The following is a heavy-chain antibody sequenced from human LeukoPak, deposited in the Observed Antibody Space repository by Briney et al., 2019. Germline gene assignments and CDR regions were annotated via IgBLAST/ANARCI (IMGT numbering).Heavy chain of an antibody. Sequence: ASVKVSCKASGYTFTSYDINWVRQATGQGLEWMGWMNPNSGNTGYAQKFQGRVTMTRNTSLSTAYMELSSLRPEDTAVYYCASTAAAGTLGAFDIWGQGTMVTVSS. V-gene: IGHV1-8*01. D-gene: IGHD6-13*01. CDR1: GYTFTSYD. CDR3: ASTAAAGTLGAFDI. J-gene: IGHJ3*02. CDR2: MNPNSGNT.